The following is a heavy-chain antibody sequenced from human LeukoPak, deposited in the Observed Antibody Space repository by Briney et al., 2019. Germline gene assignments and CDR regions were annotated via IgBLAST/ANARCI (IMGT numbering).Heavy chain of an antibody. J-gene: IGHJ3*02. CDR3: ARDSTSSAMIAFHKDAFDI. Sequence: GGSLRLSCAASGFTFSSCWMHWVRQAPGKGLVWVSRINSDGSSTSYADSVKGRFTISRDNAKNSLFLQVNSLRAEDTAVYYCARDSTSSAMIAFHKDAFDIWGQGTMVTVSS. CDR2: INSDGSST. D-gene: IGHD3-22*01. CDR1: GFTFSSCW. V-gene: IGHV3-74*01.